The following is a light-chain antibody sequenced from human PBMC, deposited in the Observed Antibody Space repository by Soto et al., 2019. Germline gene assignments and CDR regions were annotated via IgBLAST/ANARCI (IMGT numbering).Light chain of an antibody. V-gene: IGKV1-5*03. CDR1: QSISSW. Sequence: DIQMTQSPSTLSASVGDRVTITCRASQSISSWLAWYQQKPGKAPKLLIYKGSSLESGVPSRFSGSGSGTEFTLTISSLQPDDFATYYCQQYNSYSTFGQGTKLDIK. CDR2: KGS. CDR3: QQYNSYST. J-gene: IGKJ2*01.